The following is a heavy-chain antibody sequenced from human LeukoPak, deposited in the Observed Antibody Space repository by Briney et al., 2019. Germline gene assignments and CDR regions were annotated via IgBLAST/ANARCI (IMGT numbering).Heavy chain of an antibody. D-gene: IGHD2-2*01. CDR2: ISYDGSNK. CDR3: VRDRTKYCSSTSCPLDY. J-gene: IGHJ4*02. CDR1: GITFSSYA. Sequence: GGSLRLSCAASGITFSSYAMHWVRQAPGKGLEWVAVISYDGSNKYYADSVKGRFTISRDNSKNTLYLQMDSLRSDDTAVYYCVRDRTKYCSSTSCPLDYWGQGTLVSVSS. V-gene: IGHV3-30*04.